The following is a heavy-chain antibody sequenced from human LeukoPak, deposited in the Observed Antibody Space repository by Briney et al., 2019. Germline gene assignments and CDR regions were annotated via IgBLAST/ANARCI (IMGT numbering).Heavy chain of an antibody. J-gene: IGHJ3*02. D-gene: IGHD6-6*01. CDR1: GYTFTGYS. CDR3: ARDRNSGSSLDI. CDR2: IYPYSGDT. Sequence: ASVKVSCKASGYTFTGYSIHWVRQAPGQGLEWMGWIYPYSGDTNYAQNFQGRVTMTRDTSISTAYMELSSLKSDDTAVYYCARDRNSGSSLDIWGQGTMLTVSS. V-gene: IGHV1-2*02.